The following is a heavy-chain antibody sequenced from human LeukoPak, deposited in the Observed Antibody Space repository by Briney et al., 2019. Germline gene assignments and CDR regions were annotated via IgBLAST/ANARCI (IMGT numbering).Heavy chain of an antibody. V-gene: IGHV3-48*01. CDR3: ARGDHEY. J-gene: IGHJ4*02. CDR1: GFTFNTYT. Sequence: PGGSLRLSCAVSGFTFNTYTMNWVRQAPGKGLEWVSYISGSSGIIDYADSVRGRFTISRNNAKNSLYLQMNSLRAEDTAVYYCARGDHEYWGQGTLVTVSS. CDR2: ISGSSGII.